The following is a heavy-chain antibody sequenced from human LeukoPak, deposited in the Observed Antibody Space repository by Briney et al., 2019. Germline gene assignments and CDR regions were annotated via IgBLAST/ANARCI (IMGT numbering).Heavy chain of an antibody. V-gene: IGHV1-18*01. D-gene: IGHD6-13*01. CDR1: GYTFITSG. Sequence: ASVKVSCKASGYTFITSGISWVRQAPGQGLEWMGWISAYNGLTEFAQRFQGRLTLTSDIATTTAYMELRSLSSDDTAVYYCARICCPASATWYPDDYWGQGTLVTVSS. CDR3: ARICCPASATWYPDDY. J-gene: IGHJ4*02. CDR2: ISAYNGLT.